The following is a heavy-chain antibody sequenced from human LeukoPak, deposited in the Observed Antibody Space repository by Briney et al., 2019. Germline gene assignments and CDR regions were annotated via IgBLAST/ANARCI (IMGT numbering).Heavy chain of an antibody. CDR2: ITSGSTTI. D-gene: IGHD3/OR15-3a*01. J-gene: IGHJ4*02. CDR1: GFTFSNYN. CDR3: AREDFRSHFDY. V-gene: IGHV3-48*01. Sequence: GGSLRLSCAASGFTFSNYNTNWVRQAPGKRLEWVSYITSGSTTIYYADSVKGRFTISRDDSKNSLYLQMNSLRAEDTAVYYCAREDFRSHFDYWGQGTLVTVSS.